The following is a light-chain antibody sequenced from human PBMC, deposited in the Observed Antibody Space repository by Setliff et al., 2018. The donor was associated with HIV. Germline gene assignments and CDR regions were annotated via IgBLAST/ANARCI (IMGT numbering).Light chain of an antibody. Sequence: SYELTQPPSVSVAPGKTARITCGGNNIGSKSVHWYQQKPGQAPVLVIYYDSDRPSGIPERFSGSNSGSTATLTISRVEAGDEADYYCQVWGSSSDHYVFGTGTKVTVL. CDR2: YDS. CDR1: NIGSKS. V-gene: IGLV3-21*04. CDR3: QVWGSSSDHYV. J-gene: IGLJ1*01.